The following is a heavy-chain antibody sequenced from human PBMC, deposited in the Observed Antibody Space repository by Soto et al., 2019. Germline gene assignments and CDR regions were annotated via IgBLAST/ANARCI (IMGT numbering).Heavy chain of an antibody. Sequence: VQLVESGGGVVQPGRSLRLSCAASGFIFSSYSMNWVRQAPGKGLEWVSSISSSSSYIYYADSVKGRFTISRDNAKNSLYLQMNSLRAEDTAVYYCARVSPYYYYGMDVWGQGTTVTVSS. CDR3: ARVSPYYYYGMDV. J-gene: IGHJ6*02. V-gene: IGHV3-21*01. CDR2: ISSSSSYI. CDR1: GFIFSSYS.